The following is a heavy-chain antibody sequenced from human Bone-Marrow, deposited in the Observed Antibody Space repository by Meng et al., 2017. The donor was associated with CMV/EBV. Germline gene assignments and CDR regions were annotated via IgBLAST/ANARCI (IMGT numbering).Heavy chain of an antibody. J-gene: IGHJ4*02. V-gene: IGHV1-69*05. Sequence: SVKVSCKASGYTFTSYGISWVRQAPGQGLEWMGGIIPIFGTANYAQKFQGRVTITTDESTSTAYMELSSLRSEDTAVYYCASTARYCSSTSCYLGYWGQGTLVTVPS. CDR1: GYTFTSYG. D-gene: IGHD2-2*01. CDR2: IIPIFGTA. CDR3: ASTARYCSSTSCYLGY.